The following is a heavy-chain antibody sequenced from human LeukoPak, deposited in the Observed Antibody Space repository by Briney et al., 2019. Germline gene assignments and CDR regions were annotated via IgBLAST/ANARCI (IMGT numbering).Heavy chain of an antibody. CDR2: ISGSGGST. Sequence: GGSLGLSCAASGFTFSSYAMSWVRQAPGKGLEWVSAISGSGGSTYYADSVKGRFTISRDNSKNTLYLQMNSLRAEDTAVYYCAARRYFDWLFPIDYWGQGTLVTVSS. J-gene: IGHJ4*02. V-gene: IGHV3-23*01. CDR3: AARRYFDWLFPIDY. D-gene: IGHD3-9*01. CDR1: GFTFSSYA.